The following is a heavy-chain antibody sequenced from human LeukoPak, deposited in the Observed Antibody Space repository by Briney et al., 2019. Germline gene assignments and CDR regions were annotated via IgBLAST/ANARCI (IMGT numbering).Heavy chain of an antibody. CDR2: IYYSGST. CDR1: GGSISSSSYY. Sequence: SETLPLTCTVSGGSISSSSYYWGWIRQPPGKGLEWIGSIYYSGSTYYNPSLKSRVTISVDTSKNQFSLKLSSVTAADTAVYFCARGYNWNPYYFDYWGQGTLVTVSS. D-gene: IGHD1-20*01. V-gene: IGHV4-39*07. CDR3: ARGYNWNPYYFDY. J-gene: IGHJ4*02.